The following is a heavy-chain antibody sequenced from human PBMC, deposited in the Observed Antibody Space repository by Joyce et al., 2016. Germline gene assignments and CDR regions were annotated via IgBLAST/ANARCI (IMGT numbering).Heavy chain of an antibody. V-gene: IGHV5-10-1*01. CDR1: GYSVTSYW. CDR2: IDPSDSYP. Sequence: EVQLVQSGAEVKKPGESLRISCKGSGYSVTSYWINWVRQMPGKGLEWMGRIDPSDSYPNYSPSFQGHVTISADKSISTAYLQWSSLKASDTAMYYCARPRYCSGGSCLNWFDPWGQGTLVTVSS. CDR3: ARPRYCSGGSCLNWFDP. J-gene: IGHJ5*02. D-gene: IGHD2-15*01.